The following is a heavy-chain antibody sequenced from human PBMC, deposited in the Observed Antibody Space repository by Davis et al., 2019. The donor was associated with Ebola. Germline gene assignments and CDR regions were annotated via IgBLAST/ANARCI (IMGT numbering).Heavy chain of an antibody. CDR1: GFTFSAHT. CDR2: ISSSGNT. V-gene: IGHV3-64D*08. D-gene: IGHD1-26*01. J-gene: IGHJ4*02. Sequence: GESLKISCSASGFTFSAHTMHWVRQAPGKGLEYVSVISSSGNTYYADSVKGRFTISRDNSQNNVSLQMTSMRVEDTAAYYCVKEGTTTIWVDSDNWGQGTLVTVAS. CDR3: VKEGTTTIWVDSDN.